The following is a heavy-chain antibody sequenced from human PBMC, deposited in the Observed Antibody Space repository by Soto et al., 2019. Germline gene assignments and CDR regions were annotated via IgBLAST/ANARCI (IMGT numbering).Heavy chain of an antibody. CDR2: INHSGST. V-gene: IGHV4-34*01. J-gene: IGHJ6*03. CDR3: ARGRTVTTFYYYYYMDV. D-gene: IGHD4-17*01. CDR1: GGSFSGYY. Sequence: SETLSLTCAVYGGSFSGYYWSWIRQPPGKGLEWIGEINHSGSTNYNPSLKSRVTISVDTSKNQFSLKLSSVTAADTAVYYCARGRTVTTFYYYYYMDVWGKGTTVTVSS.